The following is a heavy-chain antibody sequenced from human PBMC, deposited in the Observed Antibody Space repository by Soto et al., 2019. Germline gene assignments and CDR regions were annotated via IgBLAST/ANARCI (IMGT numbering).Heavy chain of an antibody. Sequence: SETLSLTCTVSGGSISTYYWNWIRQSPGKGLEWIGYIYYSGSTNYNPSLKSRVTILVDTSKNQFSLKLNSVTAADTAVYHCARGARGYGGNPGRYNWFDPWGQGTLVTVSS. V-gene: IGHV4-59*01. CDR3: ARGARGYGGNPGRYNWFDP. CDR2: IYYSGST. D-gene: IGHD4-17*01. J-gene: IGHJ5*02. CDR1: GGSISTYY.